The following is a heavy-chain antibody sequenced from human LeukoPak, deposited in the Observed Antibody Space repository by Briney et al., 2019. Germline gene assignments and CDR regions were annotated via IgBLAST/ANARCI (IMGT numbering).Heavy chain of an antibody. Sequence: GGSLRLSCAASGFTFSNSAMHWVRQAPGKGLDWVAVISYGENTEHYTDSVKGRFAISRDNSKNTLYLQLNGLRGEDTAVYYCARDSYGMDVWGQGTTVTVSS. V-gene: IGHV3-30*09. J-gene: IGHJ6*02. CDR2: ISYGENTE. CDR1: GFTFSNSA. CDR3: ARDSYGMDV.